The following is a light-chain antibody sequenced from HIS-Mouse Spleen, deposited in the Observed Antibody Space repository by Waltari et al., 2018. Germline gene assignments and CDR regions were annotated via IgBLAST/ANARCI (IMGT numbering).Light chain of an antibody. CDR2: LGS. V-gene: IGKV2-28*01. CDR3: MQALQTPIT. CDR1: QSLLHSNGYNY. Sequence: DIVITQPPLSLPVTPGEPASIPCGSSQSLLHSNGYNYLDWYLQKPGQSPQLLIYLGSNRASGVPDRFSGSGSGTDFTLKISRVEAEDVGVYYCMQALQTPITFGQGTRLEIK. J-gene: IGKJ5*01.